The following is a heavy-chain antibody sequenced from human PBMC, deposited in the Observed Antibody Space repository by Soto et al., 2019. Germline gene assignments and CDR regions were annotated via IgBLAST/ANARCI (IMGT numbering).Heavy chain of an antibody. Sequence: GGSLRLSCAASGFTFSSYAMHWVRQAPGKGLEWLAAIAYDASKKYYADSVKGRFTISRDNSKNTLYLQMNSLRAEDTAVYYCARGPSSLTRFVYWGTGTLVTVSS. V-gene: IGHV3-30-3*01. J-gene: IGHJ4*02. CDR3: ARGPSSLTRFVY. CDR1: GFTFSSYA. CDR2: IAYDASKK. D-gene: IGHD2-2*01.